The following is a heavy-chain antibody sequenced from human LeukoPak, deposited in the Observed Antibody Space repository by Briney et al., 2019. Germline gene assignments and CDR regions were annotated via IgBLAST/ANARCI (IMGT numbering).Heavy chain of an antibody. V-gene: IGHV3-23*01. J-gene: IGHJ6*02. CDR3: ANHGYGYSYGMDV. D-gene: IGHD5-18*01. Sequence: QPGGSLRLSCAASGFTFSSYAMSWVRQAPGKGLEWVSAISGSGGSTYYADSVKGRFTISRDNSKNTLYLQMNSLRAEDTAVYYCANHGYGYSYGMDVWGQGTTVTVSS. CDR2: ISGSGGST. CDR1: GFTFSSYA.